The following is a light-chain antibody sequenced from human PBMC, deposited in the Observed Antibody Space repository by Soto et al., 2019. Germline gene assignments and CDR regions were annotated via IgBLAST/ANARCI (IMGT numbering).Light chain of an antibody. Sequence: IRMTQSPSSFSASTGDRVTITCRASQGISSYLAWYQQKPGKAPELLIYAASTLQSGVPSRFSGSGSGTDITLTISCLQSDDFATYYCQQYYTYPYTFGQGTELEIK. CDR1: QGISSY. V-gene: IGKV1-8*01. J-gene: IGKJ2*01. CDR3: QQYYTYPYT. CDR2: AAS.